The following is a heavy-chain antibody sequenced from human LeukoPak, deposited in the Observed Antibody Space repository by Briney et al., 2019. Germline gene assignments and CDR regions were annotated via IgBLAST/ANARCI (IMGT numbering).Heavy chain of an antibody. CDR1: GGSISSYY. Sequence: SETLSHTCTVSGGSISSYYWSWIRQPPGKGLEWIGYIYYIGSTNYHPSLKSRVTISVDTSKNQFSLKLSSVTAADTAVYYCARRVTYFDILTGYYRDEDWFDPWGQGTLVTVSS. CDR2: IYYIGST. V-gene: IGHV4-59*01. D-gene: IGHD3-9*01. J-gene: IGHJ5*02. CDR3: ARRVTYFDILTGYYRDEDWFDP.